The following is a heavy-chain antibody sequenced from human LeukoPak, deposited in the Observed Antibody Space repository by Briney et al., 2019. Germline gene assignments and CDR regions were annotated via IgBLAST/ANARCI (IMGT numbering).Heavy chain of an antibody. V-gene: IGHV4-59*08. Sequence: SETLSLTCTVSGGSISSYYWSWIRQPPGKGLEWIGYIYYSGGTNYNPSLKSRVTVSVDTSKNQFSLKLSSVTAADTAVYYCARLVNWYFDLWGRGTLVTVSS. CDR1: GGSISSYY. J-gene: IGHJ2*01. CDR3: ARLVNWYFDL. CDR2: IYYSGGT.